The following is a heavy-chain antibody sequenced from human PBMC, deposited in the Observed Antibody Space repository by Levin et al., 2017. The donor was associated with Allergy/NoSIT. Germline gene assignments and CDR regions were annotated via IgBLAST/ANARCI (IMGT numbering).Heavy chain of an antibody. J-gene: IGHJ4*02. Sequence: SETLSLTCTVSGGSISSSISYWGWLRQAPGKGLEWIVSIYNSGSTYYNPSLKSRVTTSVDTSKNQFSLKLSSVTAADTAVYYCARQCYAILTGYYNFDYWGQGTLVTVSS. CDR1: GGSISSSISY. V-gene: IGHV4-39*01. CDR2: IYNSGST. D-gene: IGHD3-9*01. CDR3: ARQCYAILTGYYNFDY.